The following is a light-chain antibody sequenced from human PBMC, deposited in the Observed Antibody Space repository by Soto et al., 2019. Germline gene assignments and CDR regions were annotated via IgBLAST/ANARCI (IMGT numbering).Light chain of an antibody. Sequence: DIPMTPSPSSLSASVRERYTITCRASHNIRGYLNWYQQRQGKXPKXXIYKASTLKSGVPSRFSGSGSGTEFTITISNLQPEDGETYYGQQANSPPLTFGGGAKVDIK. V-gene: IGKV1-39*01. J-gene: IGKJ4*01. CDR2: KAS. CDR1: HNIRGY. CDR3: QQANSPPLT.